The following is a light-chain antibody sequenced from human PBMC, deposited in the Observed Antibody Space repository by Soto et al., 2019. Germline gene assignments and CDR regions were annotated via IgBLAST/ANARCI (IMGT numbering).Light chain of an antibody. J-gene: IGKJ1*01. CDR3: QYDDSSPWT. CDR2: SAF. CDR1: QSVSSNY. V-gene: IGKV3-20*01. Sequence: EIVLTQSPGTLSLSPGERGTLSFRASQSVSSNYLAWYQQKPGQSPRLLIYSAFSRTTGIPDRFSGSGSGTDFTLTVSRLEPEDFAVYYCQYDDSSPWTFGQGTKVEIK.